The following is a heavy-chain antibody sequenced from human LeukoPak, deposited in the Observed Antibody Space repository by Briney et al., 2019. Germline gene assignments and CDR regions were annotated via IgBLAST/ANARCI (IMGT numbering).Heavy chain of an antibody. CDR3: ATFGGNSVGRVFWFDP. V-gene: IGHV1-24*01. D-gene: IGHD4-23*01. CDR1: GYTLTELS. CDR2: FDPEDGET. J-gene: IGHJ5*02. Sequence: GASVKVSCTVSGYTLTELSMHWVRQAPGKGLEWMGGFDPEDGETIYAQKFQGRVTMTEDTSTDTAYMELSSLRSEDTAVYYCATFGGNSVGRVFWFDPWGQGTLVTVSS.